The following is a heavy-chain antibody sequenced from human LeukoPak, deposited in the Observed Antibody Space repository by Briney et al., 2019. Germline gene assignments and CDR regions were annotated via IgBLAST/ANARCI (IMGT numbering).Heavy chain of an antibody. CDR2: IIPIFGTA. CDR3: ARERDYYDSSGRSGGRYFDY. Sequence: ASVKVSCKASGGTFSSYAISWVRQAPGQGLEWMGGIIPIFGTANYAQKFQGRVTITADESTSTAYMELSSLRSKDTAVYYCARERDYYDSSGRSGGRYFDYWGQGTLVTVSS. J-gene: IGHJ4*02. CDR1: GGTFSSYA. V-gene: IGHV1-69*13. D-gene: IGHD3-22*01.